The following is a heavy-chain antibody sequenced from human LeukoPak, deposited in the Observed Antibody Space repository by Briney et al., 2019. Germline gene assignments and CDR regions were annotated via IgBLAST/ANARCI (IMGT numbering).Heavy chain of an antibody. CDR3: ARSRTIFGVVRWYFDY. V-gene: IGHV3-66*02. CDR2: IYSGGST. J-gene: IGHJ4*02. Sequence: PGGSLRLSCAASGFTVSSNYMSWVRQARGKGVEWVSVIYSGGSTYYADSVKGRFTISRDNSKNTLYLQMNSLRAEDTAVYYCARSRTIFGVVRWYFDYWGQGTLVTVSS. CDR1: GFTVSSNY. D-gene: IGHD3-3*01.